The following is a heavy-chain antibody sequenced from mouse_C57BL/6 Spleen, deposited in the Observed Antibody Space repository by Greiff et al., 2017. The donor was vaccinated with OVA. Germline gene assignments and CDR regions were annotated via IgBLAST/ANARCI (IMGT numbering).Heavy chain of an antibody. D-gene: IGHD1-1*01. Sequence: EVKLVESGGGLVKPGGSLKLSCAASGFTFSDYGMHWVRQAPEKGLEWVAYISSGSSTIYYADTVKGRFTISRDNAKNTLFLQMTSLRSENTAMYYCARDYYYGSSYAMDYWGQGTSVTVSS. CDR3: ARDYYYGSSYAMDY. CDR2: ISSGSSTI. CDR1: GFTFSDYG. J-gene: IGHJ4*01. V-gene: IGHV5-17*01.